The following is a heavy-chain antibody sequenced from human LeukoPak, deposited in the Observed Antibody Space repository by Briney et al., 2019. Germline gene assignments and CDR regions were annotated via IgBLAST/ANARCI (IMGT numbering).Heavy chain of an antibody. J-gene: IGHJ4*02. D-gene: IGHD3-9*01. CDR3: ARTPRYFDWLFDY. CDR1: GFTFSSYW. Sequence: GGSLRLSCAASGFTFSSYWMSWVGQAPGKGLELVANIKQDGSEKYYVDSVKGRFTISRDNAKNSLYLQMNSLRAEDTAVYYCARTPRYFDWLFDYWGQGTLVTVSS. V-gene: IGHV3-7*01. CDR2: IKQDGSEK.